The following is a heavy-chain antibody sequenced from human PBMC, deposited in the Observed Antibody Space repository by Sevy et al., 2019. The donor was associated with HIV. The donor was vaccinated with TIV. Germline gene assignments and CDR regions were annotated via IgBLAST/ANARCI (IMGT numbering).Heavy chain of an antibody. Sequence: GGSLRLSCSASGFIFSNYGMHWVHQAPGKGLEWVAVISYDGSHKYYSDSVRGRFTISRDNSKNTVSLQMNSLRDEDTAIYYCAKGSKATDSAFDVWGQRTMVTVSS. CDR3: AKGSKATDSAFDV. CDR2: ISYDGSHK. V-gene: IGHV3-30*18. CDR1: GFIFSNYG. D-gene: IGHD3-22*01. J-gene: IGHJ3*01.